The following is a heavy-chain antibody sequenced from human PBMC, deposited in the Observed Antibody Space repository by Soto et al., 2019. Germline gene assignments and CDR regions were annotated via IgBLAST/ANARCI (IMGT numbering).Heavy chain of an antibody. CDR3: ARFSLNYDFWSGYSAWYYGMDV. J-gene: IGHJ6*02. Sequence: WGSLRLSCAASGFTFSSYWMSWVRQAPGKGLEWVANIKQDGSEKYYVDSVKGRFTISRDNAKNSLYLQMNSLRAEDTAVYYCARFSLNYDFWSGYSAWYYGMDVWGQGTTVTVSS. D-gene: IGHD3-3*01. CDR2: IKQDGSEK. V-gene: IGHV3-7*01. CDR1: GFTFSSYW.